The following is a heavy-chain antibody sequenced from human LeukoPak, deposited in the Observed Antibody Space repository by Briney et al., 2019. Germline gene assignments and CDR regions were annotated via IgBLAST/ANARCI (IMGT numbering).Heavy chain of an antibody. CDR3: ATHYYDSSGYSDYDALDI. J-gene: IGHJ3*02. CDR2: ISAYNGNT. CDR1: GYTFTSYG. V-gene: IGHV1-18*01. D-gene: IGHD3-22*01. Sequence: ASVKVSCKASGYTFTSYGISWVRQAPGQGLEWMGWISAYNGNTNYAQKLQGRVTMTTDTSTSTAYMELRSLRSDDTAVYYCATHYYDSSGYSDYDALDIWGQGTMVTVSS.